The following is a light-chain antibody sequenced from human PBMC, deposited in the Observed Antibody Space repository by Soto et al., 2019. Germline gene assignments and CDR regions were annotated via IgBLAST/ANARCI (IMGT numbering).Light chain of an antibody. V-gene: IGKV1-5*01. CDR1: QNISSS. CDR3: QQYDYSRS. J-gene: IGKJ1*01. Sequence: DIQMTQSPSTLSASVGDSVTITCRASQNISSSLAWYQHRPGKAPNLLIFEVSNVESGVPSRFSGSGSGTEFTLTISSLHSDDFATYYCQQYDYSRSFGQGTKVDIK. CDR2: EVS.